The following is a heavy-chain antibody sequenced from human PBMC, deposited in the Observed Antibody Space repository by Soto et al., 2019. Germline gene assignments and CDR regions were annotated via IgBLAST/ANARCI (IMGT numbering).Heavy chain of an antibody. CDR1: GGSFSSGSYC. J-gene: IGHJ4*02. CDR3: ARRYGGNFDY. Sequence: SETLSLTCTVSGGSFSSGSYCWSWIRQPPGKGLEWIGYIYYSGSTNYNPSLKSRFTISVDTSKNQFSLKLTSVTAADTAVYYCARRYGGNFDYWGQGTLVTVSS. D-gene: IGHD1-26*01. CDR2: IYYSGST. V-gene: IGHV4-61*01.